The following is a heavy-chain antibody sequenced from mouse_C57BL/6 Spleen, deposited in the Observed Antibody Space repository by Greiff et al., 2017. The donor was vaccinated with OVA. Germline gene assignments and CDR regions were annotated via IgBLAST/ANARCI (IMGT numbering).Heavy chain of an antibody. CDR1: GYTFTSYW. J-gene: IGHJ2*01. CDR3: AGGSTMVTTWDFDY. V-gene: IGHV1-64*01. D-gene: IGHD2-2*01. CDR2: IHPNSGST. Sequence: QVHVKQPGAELVKPGASVKLSCKASGYTFTSYWMHWVKQRPGQGLEWIGMIHPNSGSTNYNEKFKSKATLTVDKSSSTAYMQLSSLTSEDSAVYYCAGGSTMVTTWDFDYWGQGTTLTVSS.